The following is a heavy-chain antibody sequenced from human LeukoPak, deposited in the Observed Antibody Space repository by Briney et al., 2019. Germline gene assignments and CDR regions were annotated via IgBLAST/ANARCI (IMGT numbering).Heavy chain of an antibody. CDR2: ISYDGSNK. J-gene: IGHJ3*02. V-gene: IGHV3-30-3*01. CDR1: GFTFSSYA. CDR3: ARGWVPAAMSAFDI. Sequence: PGRSLRLSCAASGFTFSSYAMHWVRQAPGKGLEWVAVISYDGSNKYYADSVKGRFTISRDNSKNTLYLQMNSLRAEDTAVYYCARGWVPAAMSAFDIWGQGTMVTVSS. D-gene: IGHD2-2*01.